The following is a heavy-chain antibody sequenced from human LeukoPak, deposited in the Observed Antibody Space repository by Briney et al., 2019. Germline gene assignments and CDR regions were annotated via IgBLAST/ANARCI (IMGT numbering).Heavy chain of an antibody. D-gene: IGHD3-22*01. V-gene: IGHV1-69*05. Sequence: SVKVSCKASGGTFTSYAISWVRQAPGQGLEWMGGIIPIFGTANYAQKFQGRVTITTDESTSTAYMELSSLRSEDTAVYYCARGDSRYYYDSSGYLDYWGQGTLVTVSS. J-gene: IGHJ4*02. CDR1: GGTFTSYA. CDR3: ARGDSRYYYDSSGYLDY. CDR2: IIPIFGTA.